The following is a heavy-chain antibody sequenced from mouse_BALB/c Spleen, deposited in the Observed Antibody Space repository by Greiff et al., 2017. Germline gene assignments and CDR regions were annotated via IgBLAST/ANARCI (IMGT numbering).Heavy chain of an antibody. J-gene: IGHJ4*01. CDR3: ARGGLRRDYYAMDY. V-gene: IGHV5-17*02. D-gene: IGHD2-2*01. CDR2: ISSGSSTI. Sequence: EVKLVESGGGLVKPGGSLKLSCAASGFTFSSFGMHWVRQAPEKGLEWVAYISSGSSTIYYADTVKGRFTISRDNPKNTLFLQMTSLRSEDTAMYYCARGGLRRDYYAMDYWGQGTSVTVSS. CDR1: GFTFSSFG.